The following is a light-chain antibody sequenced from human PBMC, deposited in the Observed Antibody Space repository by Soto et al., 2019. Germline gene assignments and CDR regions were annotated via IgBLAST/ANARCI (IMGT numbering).Light chain of an antibody. J-gene: IGLJ1*01. V-gene: IGLV2-8*01. CDR2: EVS. CDR1: SSDVGGYSY. Sequence: QSALTQPPSASGSPGQSVTISCTGTSSDVGGYSYVSWYQQHPGKAPKLMIYEVSKRPSGVPARFSGSKSGNTASLTVSGLQAEDDADYFCSSYAGTSFVFGTGTKLTVL. CDR3: SSYAGTSFV.